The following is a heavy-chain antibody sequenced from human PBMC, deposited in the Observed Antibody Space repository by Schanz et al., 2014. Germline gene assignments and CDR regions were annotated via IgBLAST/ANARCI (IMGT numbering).Heavy chain of an antibody. CDR2: ISAYSGNS. J-gene: IGHJ6*02. V-gene: IGHV1-18*01. CDR1: GYTFTNYA. CDR3: ARFNSGSHSPPYYYYGMDV. D-gene: IGHD1-26*01. Sequence: QVQLVQSGAEVKKPGASVKVSCKASGYTFTNYAMNWVRQAPGQGLEWMGWISAYSGNSKYAQKLQGRVTITTDASTNTAYMELRSLTSDDTAVYYCARFNSGSHSPPYYYYGMDVWGQGTTVTVSS.